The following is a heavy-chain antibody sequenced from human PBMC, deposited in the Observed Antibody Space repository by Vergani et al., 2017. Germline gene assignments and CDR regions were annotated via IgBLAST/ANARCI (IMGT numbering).Heavy chain of an antibody. V-gene: IGHV4-59*01. Sequence: QVQLQESGPGLVKPSETLSLTCTVSGGSISSYYWSWIRQPPGKGLEWIGYIYYCGSTNYNPSLKSRVTISVDTSKNQCSLKLSSVTAADTAVYYCARLVVPAASDYYYMAVWGEGTTVTVSS. J-gene: IGHJ6*03. D-gene: IGHD2-2*01. CDR1: GGSISSYY. CDR3: ARLVVPAASDYYYMAV. CDR2: IYYCGST.